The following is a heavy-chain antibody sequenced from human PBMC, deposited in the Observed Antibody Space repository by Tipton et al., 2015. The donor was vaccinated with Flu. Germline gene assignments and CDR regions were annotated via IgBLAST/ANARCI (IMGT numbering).Heavy chain of an antibody. CDR3: ARDVIPHVTGATRGNWFDP. V-gene: IGHV4-39*07. CDR2: IDYSGST. J-gene: IGHJ5*02. Sequence: LRLSCTVSGGSISSSSYYWGWIRQPPGKGLEWIGSIDYSGSTYYNPSLKSRVTISVDTSKDQFSLKLSSVTAADTAVYYCARDVIPHVTGATRGNWFDPWGQGTLVTVSS. CDR1: GGSISSSSYY. D-gene: IGHD1-26*01.